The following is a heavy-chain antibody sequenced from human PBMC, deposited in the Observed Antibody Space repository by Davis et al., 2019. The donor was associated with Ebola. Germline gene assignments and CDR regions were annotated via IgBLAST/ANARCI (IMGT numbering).Heavy chain of an antibody. CDR2: IDPSDSYT. J-gene: IGHJ4*02. CDR3: ARHQGSSWYLGPLAY. Sequence: GESLKISCKGSGYSFTNYWISWVRQMPGKGLEWMGRIDPSDSYTSYSPSFQGHVTISADKSISNAYLQWSSLKASDTAMYYCARHQGSSWYLGPLAYWGQGTLVTVSS. CDR1: GYSFTNYW. V-gene: IGHV5-10-1*01. D-gene: IGHD6-13*01.